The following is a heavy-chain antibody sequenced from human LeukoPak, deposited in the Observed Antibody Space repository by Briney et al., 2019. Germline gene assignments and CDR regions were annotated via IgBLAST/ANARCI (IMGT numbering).Heavy chain of an antibody. Sequence: SETLSLTCTVSGGSIRSSYYYWGWIRQPPGKGLEWIGSIYDSGSTYYNPSLKSRVTISVDTSKNQFSLKLNSVTAADTAVYYCARHRYRSGSDWIDPWGQGTLVTVSS. V-gene: IGHV4-39*01. D-gene: IGHD1-26*01. J-gene: IGHJ5*02. CDR2: IYDSGST. CDR1: GGSIRSSYYY. CDR3: ARHRYRSGSDWIDP.